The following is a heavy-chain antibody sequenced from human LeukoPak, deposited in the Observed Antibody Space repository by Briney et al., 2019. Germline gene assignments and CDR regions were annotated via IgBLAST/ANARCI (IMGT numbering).Heavy chain of an antibody. CDR3: ARSYYGSGSYIWFDP. CDR1: GGSISSSSFY. Sequence: SETLSLTCTVSGGSISSSSFYWGWIRQHPGKGLEWIGSLYYSGNTYYNPSLKSRVTISVDTSKSQFSLKLSSVTATDTAVYYCARSYYGSGSYIWFDPWGQGTLVTVSS. CDR2: LYYSGNT. J-gene: IGHJ5*02. D-gene: IGHD3-10*01. V-gene: IGHV4-39*01.